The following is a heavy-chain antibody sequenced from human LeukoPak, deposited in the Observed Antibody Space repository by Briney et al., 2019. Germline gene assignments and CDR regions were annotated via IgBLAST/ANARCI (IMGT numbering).Heavy chain of an antibody. D-gene: IGHD4-17*01. J-gene: IGHJ6*02. CDR1: GGTFSSYA. V-gene: IGHV1-69*13. CDR3: ARPDSTVTTYDHSSGLNYYYYGMDV. Sequence: SVTVSCTASGGTFSSYAISWVRQAPGQGLEWMGGIIPIFGTANYAQKFQGRVTITADESTSTAYMELSSLRSEDTAVYYCARPDSTVTTYDHSSGLNYYYYGMDVWGQGTTVTVSS. CDR2: IIPIFGTA.